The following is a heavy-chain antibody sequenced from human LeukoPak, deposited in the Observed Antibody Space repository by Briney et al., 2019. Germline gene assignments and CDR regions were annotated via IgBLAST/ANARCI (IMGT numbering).Heavy chain of an antibody. Sequence: PGGSLRLSCAASGFTFADYGMSWVRQAPGKGLEWLCGINWNGGSTGYADSVKGRFTISRDNAKNSLYLQMNSLRAEDTAVYYCARDIVVVPAAGFDPWGQGTLVTVSS. CDR3: ARDIVVVPAAGFDP. CDR2: INWNGGST. D-gene: IGHD2-2*01. V-gene: IGHV3-20*04. CDR1: GFTFADYG. J-gene: IGHJ5*02.